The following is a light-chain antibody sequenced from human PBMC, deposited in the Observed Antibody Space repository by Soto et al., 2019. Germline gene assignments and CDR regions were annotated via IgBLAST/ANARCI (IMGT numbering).Light chain of an antibody. CDR2: DAS. V-gene: IGKV3-11*01. Sequence: EIVLAHSPATLSLSPWEIATLSCRASQSVSSYLAWYQQKPGQAPRLLIYDASNRATGIPARFSGSGSGTDFTLTISSLEPEDFAVYYCQQRSNWQTFGQGTRLEIK. CDR1: QSVSSY. CDR3: QQRSNWQT. J-gene: IGKJ5*01.